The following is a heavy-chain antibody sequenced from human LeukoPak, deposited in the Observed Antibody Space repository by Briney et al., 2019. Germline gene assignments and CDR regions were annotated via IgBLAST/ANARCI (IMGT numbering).Heavy chain of an antibody. Sequence: GKSLKISCRGSGYSFTSYWIGWVRQMPGKGLEWMGIIYPGDSDTRYSPSFQGQVTISADKSISTAYLQWSSLKASDTAMYYCARRNPEDATNYYDSSGYYSPYFDYWGQGTLVTVSS. CDR2: IYPGDSDT. V-gene: IGHV5-51*01. J-gene: IGHJ4*02. D-gene: IGHD3-22*01. CDR3: ARRNPEDATNYYDSSGYYSPYFDY. CDR1: GYSFTSYW.